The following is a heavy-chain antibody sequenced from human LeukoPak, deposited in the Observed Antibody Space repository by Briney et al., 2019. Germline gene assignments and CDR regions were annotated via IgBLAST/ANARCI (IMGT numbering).Heavy chain of an antibody. V-gene: IGHV4-59*01. CDR1: GRSISSYY. J-gene: IGHJ4*02. D-gene: IGHD6-19*01. CDR2: IYYSGST. Sequence: NTSETLSLTCTVSGRSISSYYWSWIRQPPGKGLEWIGYIYYSGSTNYNPPLKSRVTISVDTSKNQFSLKLSSVTAADTAVYYCARDKDSSGWYLDWGQGTLVTVSS. CDR3: ARDKDSSGWYLD.